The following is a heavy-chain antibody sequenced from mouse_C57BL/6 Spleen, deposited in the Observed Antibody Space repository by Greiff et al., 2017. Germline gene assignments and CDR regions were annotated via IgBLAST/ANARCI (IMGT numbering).Heavy chain of an antibody. CDR1: GYTFTSYW. D-gene: IGHD2-3*01. CDR3: ARSFLIYDGYYDYAMDY. V-gene: IGHV1-64*01. Sequence: QVQLQQSGAELVKPGASVKLSCKASGYTFTSYWMHWVKQRPGQGLEWIGMIHPNSGSTNYNEKFKSKATLTVDKSSSTAYMQLSSLTSEDSAVYYCARSFLIYDGYYDYAMDYWGQGTSVTVSS. CDR2: IHPNSGST. J-gene: IGHJ4*01.